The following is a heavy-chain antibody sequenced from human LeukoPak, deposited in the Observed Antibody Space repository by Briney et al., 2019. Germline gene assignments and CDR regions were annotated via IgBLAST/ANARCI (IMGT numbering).Heavy chain of an antibody. CDR3: AKDPYDSSGYYDY. Sequence: GGTLRLSCATSGFTFSSYAMSWVRQAPGKGLEWVSAISGSGGSTYYADSVKGRFTISRDNSKNTLYLQMNSLRAEDTAVYYCAKDPYDSSGYYDYWGQGTLVTVSS. J-gene: IGHJ4*02. CDR1: GFTFSSYA. CDR2: ISGSGGST. V-gene: IGHV3-23*01. D-gene: IGHD3-22*01.